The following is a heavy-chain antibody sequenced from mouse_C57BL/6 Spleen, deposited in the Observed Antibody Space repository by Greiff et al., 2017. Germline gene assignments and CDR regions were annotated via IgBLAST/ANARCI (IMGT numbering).Heavy chain of an antibody. CDR2: IDPSDSYT. J-gene: IGHJ4*01. V-gene: IGHV1-50*01. CDR1: GYTFTSYW. CDR3: TVVGDAMDY. D-gene: IGHD1-1*01. Sequence: QVHVKQPGAELVKPGASVKLSCKASGYTFTSYWMQWVKQRPGPGLEWIGEIDPSDSYTNYNQKFKGKATLTVDTSSSTAYMQLSSLTSEDSAVYYCTVVGDAMDYWGQGTSVTVSS.